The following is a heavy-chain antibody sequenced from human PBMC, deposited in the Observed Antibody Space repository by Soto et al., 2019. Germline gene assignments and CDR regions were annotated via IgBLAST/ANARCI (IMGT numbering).Heavy chain of an antibody. CDR2: ISYDGSDK. CDR1: GFTFSSYG. CDR3: AKDNPAVDY. Sequence: QVQLVESGGGVVQPGRSLRLSCAASGFTFSSYGMHWLRQGPGKGLEWVAMISYDGSDKYYADSGKGRFTISRDNSKNTLFLQMNALTGEDTAVYYCAKDNPAVDYWGQGALVTVSS. J-gene: IGHJ4*02. V-gene: IGHV3-30*18.